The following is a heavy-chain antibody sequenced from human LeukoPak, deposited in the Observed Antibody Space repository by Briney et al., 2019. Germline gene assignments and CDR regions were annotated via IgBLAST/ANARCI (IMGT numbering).Heavy chain of an antibody. CDR2: ITASGTAM. Sequence: GGSLRLSCAASGLTFSSYSANWVRQAPGKGLEWVSHITASGTAMFYADSVKGRFTISRDNAKNSLYLQMNSLRDEDTAVYYCASSGSYRFDYWGQGTLVTVSS. CDR1: GLTFSSYS. J-gene: IGHJ4*02. V-gene: IGHV3-48*02. CDR3: ASSGSYRFDY. D-gene: IGHD1-26*01.